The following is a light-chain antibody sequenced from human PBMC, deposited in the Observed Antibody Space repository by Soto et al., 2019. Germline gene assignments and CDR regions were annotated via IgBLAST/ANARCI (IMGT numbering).Light chain of an antibody. CDR2: AAS. CDR1: QGINTY. J-gene: IGKJ1*01. V-gene: IGKV1-39*01. CDR3: QHSTTWA. Sequence: DIQMTQSPSSLSASVGDRVTITCRASQGINTYLNWYQQKPGKAPKLLIYAASNLQSGVPSRFSGSGSETDFTLTISSLQPEDFATYSCQHSTTWAFGQGTKVDIK.